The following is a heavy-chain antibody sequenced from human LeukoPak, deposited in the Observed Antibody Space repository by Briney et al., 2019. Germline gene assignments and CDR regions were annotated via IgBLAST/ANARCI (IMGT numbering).Heavy chain of an antibody. D-gene: IGHD1-1*01. V-gene: IGHV5-51*01. Sequence: GESLKISCQGSGYIITTYWIGWVRQKPGKGLEWLGSIYPGDSDTTYNPSFQGQVTISVDKSISTAYLQWSSLRASDTAMYYCTTMRELEFEEYYFDSWGQGTLVTVSS. J-gene: IGHJ4*02. CDR3: TTMRELEFEEYYFDS. CDR1: GYIITTYW. CDR2: IYPGDSDT.